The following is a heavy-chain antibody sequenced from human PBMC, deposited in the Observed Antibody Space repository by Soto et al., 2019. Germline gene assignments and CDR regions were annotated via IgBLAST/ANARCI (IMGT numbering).Heavy chain of an antibody. CDR2: IIPIVGTA. CDR3: ARCRVRGVSDWYFDL. Sequence: QVQLVQSGAEVKKPGSSVKVSCKASGGTFSSYAISWVRQAPGQGLEWMGGIIPIVGTANYAQKFKGRVTITAYKSTSTAYTELSSLRSEDTAVYYCARCRVRGVSDWYFDLWGRCTLVTVSS. V-gene: IGHV1-69*06. J-gene: IGHJ2*01. CDR1: GGTFSSYA. D-gene: IGHD3-10*01.